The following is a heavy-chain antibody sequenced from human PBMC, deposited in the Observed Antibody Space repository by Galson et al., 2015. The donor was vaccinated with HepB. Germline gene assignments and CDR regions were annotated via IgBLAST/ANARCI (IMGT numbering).Heavy chain of an antibody. V-gene: IGHV3-30-3*01. CDR1: GFTFSSYA. CDR3: ARELGEVVQAAAIIPSLSFDI. Sequence: SLRLSCAASGFTFSSYAMHWVRQAPGKGLEWVAVISYDGSNKYYADSVKGRFTISRDNSKNTLYLQMNSLRAEDTAVYYCARELGEVVQAAAIIPSLSFDIWGQGTMVTVSS. D-gene: IGHD2-2*01. J-gene: IGHJ3*02. CDR2: ISYDGSNK.